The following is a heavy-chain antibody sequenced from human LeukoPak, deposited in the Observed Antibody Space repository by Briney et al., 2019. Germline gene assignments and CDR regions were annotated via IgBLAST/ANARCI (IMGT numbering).Heavy chain of an antibody. J-gene: IGHJ5*02. V-gene: IGHV4-39*01. D-gene: IGHD3-9*01. Sequence: PSETLSLTCTVSGASISSSRSFWGWIRQPPGKGLEWIVSIFSGGNTYYNPSLNSRVSISIDTSKNQFSLKLSSVTAADTAVYYCARRVDILTGFLGFDPWGQGTLVTVSS. CDR1: GASISSSRSF. CDR3: ARRVDILTGFLGFDP. CDR2: IFSGGNT.